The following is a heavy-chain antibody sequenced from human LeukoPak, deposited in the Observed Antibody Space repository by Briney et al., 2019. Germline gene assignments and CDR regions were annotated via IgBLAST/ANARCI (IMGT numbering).Heavy chain of an antibody. CDR3: ARSGYNRFDY. D-gene: IGHD5-24*01. CDR2: FSGSGGGT. CDR1: GFTFSSYE. V-gene: IGHV3-23*01. Sequence: GGSLRLSCAASGFTFSSYEMNWVRQAPGKGLEWVSAFSGSGGGTYYAASVKGRFTISRDNSKNTLYLQMNTLRAEDTAVYYCARSGYNRFDYWGQGTLVTVSS. J-gene: IGHJ4*02.